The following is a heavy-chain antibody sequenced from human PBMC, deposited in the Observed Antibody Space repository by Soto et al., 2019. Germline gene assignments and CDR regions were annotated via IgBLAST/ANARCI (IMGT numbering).Heavy chain of an antibody. J-gene: IGHJ4*02. D-gene: IGHD4-4*01. CDR1: GGSISSSSYY. Sequence: SETLSLTCTVSGGSISSSSYYWGWIRQPPGKGLEWIGSIYYSGSTYYNPSLKSRVTISVDTSKNQFSLKLSSVTAADTAVYYCARHPGYSNYDYWGQGTLVTVSS. CDR3: ARHPGYSNYDY. V-gene: IGHV4-39*01. CDR2: IYYSGST.